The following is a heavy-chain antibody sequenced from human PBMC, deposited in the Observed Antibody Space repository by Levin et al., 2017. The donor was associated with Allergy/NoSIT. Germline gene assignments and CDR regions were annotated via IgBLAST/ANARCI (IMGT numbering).Heavy chain of an antibody. CDR3: TTYISSWYYFDN. D-gene: IGHD6-13*01. CDR2: IKSKTDGGTA. CDR1: GITFSNAW. Sequence: LGESLKISCTASGITFSNAWMSWARQAPGKGLEWVGRIKSKTDGGTADYASPVKGRFTISRDDSKNTLYLQMNSLKTEDTAVYYCTTYISSWYYFDNWGQGTLVTVSS. V-gene: IGHV3-15*01. J-gene: IGHJ4*02.